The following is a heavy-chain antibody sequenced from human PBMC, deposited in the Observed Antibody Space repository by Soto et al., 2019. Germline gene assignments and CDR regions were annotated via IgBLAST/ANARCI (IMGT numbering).Heavy chain of an antibody. CDR3: ARHGGSGSYYTVWVRGYFDY. J-gene: IGHJ4*02. Sequence: QLQLQESGPGLVKPSETLSLTCTVSGGSISSSSYYWGWIRQPPGKGLEGIGSLYYSGSTYYNPSLKRRVTISVDTSKNQFSLKLSSVTAADTAVYYCARHGGSGSYYTVWVRGYFDYWGQGTLVTVSS. V-gene: IGHV4-39*01. CDR2: LYYSGST. D-gene: IGHD3-10*01. CDR1: GGSISSSSYY.